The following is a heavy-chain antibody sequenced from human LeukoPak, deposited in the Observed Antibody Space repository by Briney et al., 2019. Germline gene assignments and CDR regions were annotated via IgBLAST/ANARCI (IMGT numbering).Heavy chain of an antibody. CDR1: GYSISSGYY. J-gene: IGHJ6*03. D-gene: IGHD3-3*01. CDR3: ARVYYDFWSGYFDFPRRYYYYYYMDV. V-gene: IGHV4-38-2*02. CDR2: KYHSGSA. Sequence: PSETLSLTCSVSGYSISSGYYWGWIRQPPGKGLEWIGSKYHSGSAYYNPSLKSRVTISVDTSKNQLSLKLSSVTAADTAVYYCARVYYDFWSGYFDFPRRYYYYYYMDVWGKGTTVTVSS.